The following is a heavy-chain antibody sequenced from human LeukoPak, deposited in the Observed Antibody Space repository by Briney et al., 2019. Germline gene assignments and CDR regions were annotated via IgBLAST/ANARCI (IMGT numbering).Heavy chain of an antibody. CDR2: IYSGGST. Sequence: PGGSLRLSCAASGFTVSSNYMSWVRQAPGKGLEWVSVIYSGGSTYYADSVKGRFTISRDNSKNTLYPQMNSLRAEDTAVYYCARIDDSSGYEYDYWGQGTLVTVSS. D-gene: IGHD3-22*01. CDR1: GFTVSSNY. CDR3: ARIDDSSGYEYDY. V-gene: IGHV3-53*01. J-gene: IGHJ4*02.